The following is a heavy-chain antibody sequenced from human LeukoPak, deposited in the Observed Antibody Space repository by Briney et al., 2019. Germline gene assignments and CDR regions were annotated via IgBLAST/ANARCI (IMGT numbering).Heavy chain of an antibody. CDR2: ISAYNGNT. CDR3: ATHDGYDY. J-gene: IGHJ4*02. D-gene: IGHD6-13*01. CDR1: DYTFTNYG. Sequence: RASVKVSCKSSDYTFTNYGFAWVRQAPGQGLEWMGWISAYNGNTNYAQKLQGGATMTTDTSTSTAYMELRSLRSDDTAVYYCATHDGYDYWGQGTLVTVSS. V-gene: IGHV1-18*01.